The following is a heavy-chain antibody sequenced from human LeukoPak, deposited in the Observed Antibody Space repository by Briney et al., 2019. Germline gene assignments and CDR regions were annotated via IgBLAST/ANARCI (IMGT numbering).Heavy chain of an antibody. CDR2: IYYSGST. J-gene: IGHJ5*02. CDR3: ARHERSSITMIRGVKPKKWFDP. V-gene: IGHV4-39*01. Sequence: SETLSLTCTVSGGSISSSSYYWGWIRQPPGKGLEWIGSIYYSGSTYYNPSLKSRVTISVDTSKNQFSLKLSSVTAADTAVYYCARHERSSITMIRGVKPKKWFDPWGQGTLVTVSS. CDR1: GGSISSSSYY. D-gene: IGHD3-10*01.